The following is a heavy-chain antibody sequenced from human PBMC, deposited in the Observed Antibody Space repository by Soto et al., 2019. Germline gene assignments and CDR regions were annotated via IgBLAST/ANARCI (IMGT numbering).Heavy chain of an antibody. CDR2: ISYDGSNK. D-gene: IGHD5-12*01. Sequence: GGSLRLSCAASGFTFSSYAMHWVRQAPGKGLEWVAVISYDGSNKYYADSVKGRFTISRDNSKNTLYLQMNSLRAEDTAVYYCARPPGLEMATIKRPGGMDVWGQGTTVTVSS. CDR3: ARPPGLEMATIKRPGGMDV. CDR1: GFTFSSYA. J-gene: IGHJ6*02. V-gene: IGHV3-30-3*01.